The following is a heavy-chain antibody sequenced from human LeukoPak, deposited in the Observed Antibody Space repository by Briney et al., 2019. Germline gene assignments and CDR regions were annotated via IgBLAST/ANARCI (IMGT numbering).Heavy chain of an antibody. J-gene: IGHJ4*02. D-gene: IGHD1-26*01. CDR2: IRYDGSNK. CDR1: GFTFSSYG. CDR3: AKDLTRWELHPNYFDY. V-gene: IGHV3-30*02. Sequence: TGGSLRLSCAASGFTFSSYGMHWVRQAPGKGLEWVAFIRYDGSNKYYADSVKGRFTISRDNSKNTLYLQMNSLRAEDTAVYYCAKDLTRWELHPNYFDYWGQGTLVTVSS.